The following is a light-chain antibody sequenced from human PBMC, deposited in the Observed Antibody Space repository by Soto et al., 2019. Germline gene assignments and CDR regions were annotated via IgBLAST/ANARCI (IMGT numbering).Light chain of an antibody. CDR3: TSFTNNNTPHVI. Sequence: QSVLTQPASVSGSPGQSITISCTGTSSDIGDYNYVSWYQQHPGKPPKLMIYEVSNRPSGVSNRFSGSKSGNTASLTISGLQAEDEADYYCTSFTNNNTPHVIFGGGTKLTVL. CDR2: EVS. J-gene: IGLJ2*01. CDR1: SSDIGDYNY. V-gene: IGLV2-14*01.